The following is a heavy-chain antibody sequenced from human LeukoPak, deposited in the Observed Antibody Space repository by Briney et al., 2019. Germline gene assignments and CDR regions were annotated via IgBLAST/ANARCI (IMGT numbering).Heavy chain of an antibody. J-gene: IGHJ4*02. CDR2: ISWNSGSI. Sequence: GGSLRLSCAASGFTFDDYAMQWVRQAPGKGLEWVSGISWNSGSIGYADSVKGRFTISRDNAKNSPYLQMNSLRAEDTALYYCAKDSYDSSGYHLGFDYWGQGTLVTVSS. CDR1: GFTFDDYA. D-gene: IGHD3-22*01. V-gene: IGHV3-9*01. CDR3: AKDSYDSSGYHLGFDY.